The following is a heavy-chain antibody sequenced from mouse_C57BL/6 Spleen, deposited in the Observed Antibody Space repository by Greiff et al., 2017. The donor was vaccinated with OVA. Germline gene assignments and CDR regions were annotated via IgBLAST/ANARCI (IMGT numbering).Heavy chain of an antibody. CDR1: GYSITSGYY. V-gene: IGHV3-6*01. J-gene: IGHJ3*01. D-gene: IGHD2-2*01. Sequence: EVQLQQSGPGLVKPSQSLSLTCSVTGYSITSGYYWNWIRQFPGNKLEWMGYISYDGSNNYNPSLKNRISITRDTSKNQFFLKLNSVTTEDTATYYCARSMVTGGVPTGWFAYWGQGTLVTVSA. CDR2: ISYDGSN. CDR3: ARSMVTGGVPTGWFAY.